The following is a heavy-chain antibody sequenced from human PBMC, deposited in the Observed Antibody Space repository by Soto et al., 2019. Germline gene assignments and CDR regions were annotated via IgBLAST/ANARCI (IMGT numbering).Heavy chain of an antibody. CDR3: ARGLGSGSVSYYYYGRDV. CDR2: WSGYKGNK. Sequence: QVQLVQSGAEVKKPGASVKVSCKAFGYTFTSYGISWVRQAPGQGLEWMGWWSGYKGNKNYATKLQCRLTMTTDTSTSTAYMELRSLRSDDTAVYYWARGLGSGSVSYYYYGRDVWGQGTTVTVSS. J-gene: IGHJ6*02. CDR1: GYTFTSYG. D-gene: IGHD3-10*01. V-gene: IGHV1-18*04.